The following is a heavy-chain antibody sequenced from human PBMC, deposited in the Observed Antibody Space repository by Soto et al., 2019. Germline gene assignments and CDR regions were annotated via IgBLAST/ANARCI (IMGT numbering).Heavy chain of an antibody. V-gene: IGHV3-9*01. Sequence: EAQLVEFGGGLVQPGRSLRLSYAASGFTFDYYAMHWVRQVPGKGLEWVSGISSNSGSVGYADSVKGRFTISRDNGKKSVYLEMSSLRTEDTALYYCTKGVTTSWLRDGFDIWGQGTMVTASS. J-gene: IGHJ3*02. CDR1: GFTFDYYA. CDR2: ISSNSGSV. D-gene: IGHD2-2*01. CDR3: TKGVTTSWLRDGFDI.